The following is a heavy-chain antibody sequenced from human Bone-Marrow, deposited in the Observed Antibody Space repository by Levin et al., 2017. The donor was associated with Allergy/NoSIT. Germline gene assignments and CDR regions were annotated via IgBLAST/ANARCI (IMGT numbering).Heavy chain of an antibody. CDR3: ARVLPTHDYGDYTRFDP. J-gene: IGHJ5*02. V-gene: IGHV3-11*01. D-gene: IGHD4-17*01. CDR1: GFTFSDYY. CDR2: ISSSGYSI. Sequence: GGSLRLSCVGSGFTFSDYYMNWIRQAPGKGLEWVSYISSSGYSISYADSVKGRFTISRDNAKNSLYLQMNSLRAEDTAVYYCARVLPTHDYGDYTRFDPWGQGTLVTVSS.